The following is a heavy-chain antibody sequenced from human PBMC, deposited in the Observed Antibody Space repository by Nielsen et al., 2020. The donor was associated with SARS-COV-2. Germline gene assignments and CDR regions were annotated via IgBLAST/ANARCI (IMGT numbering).Heavy chain of an antibody. V-gene: IGHV4-39*01. J-gene: IGHJ5*02. Sequence: SETLSLTCTVSGGSISSISYYWGWIRQPPGKGLEWIGSIYYSGSTYYNPSLKSRVTISVDTSKNQFSLKLSSVTAADTAVYYCARHVLWFGELLLDWFDPWGQGTLVTVSS. CDR3: ARHVLWFGELLLDWFDP. D-gene: IGHD3-10*01. CDR2: IYYSGST. CDR1: GGSISSISYY.